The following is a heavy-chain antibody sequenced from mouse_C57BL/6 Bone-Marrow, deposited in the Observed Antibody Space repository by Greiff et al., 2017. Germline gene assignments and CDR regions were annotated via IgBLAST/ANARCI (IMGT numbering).Heavy chain of an antibody. CDR2: IYPRSGST. V-gene: IGHV1-81*01. Sequence: VQLQQPGAELARPGASVKLSCKASGYTFTSYGISWVKQRTGQGLEWIGEIYPRSGSTYYNEKFKGKATLPADKSSSTASMELRSLTSEDSAVYFSARRRYYGSGYAVDFWGRGTSGTVTA. CDR3: ARRRYYGSGYAVDF. CDR1: GYTFTSYG. J-gene: IGHJ4*01. D-gene: IGHD1-1*01.